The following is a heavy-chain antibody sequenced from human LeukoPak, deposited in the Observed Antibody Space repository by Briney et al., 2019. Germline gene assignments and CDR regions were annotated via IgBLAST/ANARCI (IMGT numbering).Heavy chain of an antibody. Sequence: PGGSLRLSCAASGFIVSSNYMSWVRQAPGRAPEWVSVIYSGGTTSYADSVKGRFTISRDNSKNTLYLQMNSLRAEDTAVYFCARVVTGTTYLRLYYFNSWGQGTLVTVSS. J-gene: IGHJ4*02. CDR1: GFIVSSNY. V-gene: IGHV3-53*01. CDR3: ARVVTGTTYLRLYYFNS. CDR2: IYSGGTT. D-gene: IGHD1-7*01.